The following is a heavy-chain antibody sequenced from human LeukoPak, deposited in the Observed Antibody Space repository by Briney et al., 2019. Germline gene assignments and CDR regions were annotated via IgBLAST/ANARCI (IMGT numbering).Heavy chain of an antibody. CDR3: AREAYHDSSGEPAFDI. Sequence: SETLSLTCTVSGGSISSYYWSWIRQPPGKGLEWIGYIYYSGSTNYNPSLKSRVTISVDTSKNQFSLKLSSVTAADTAVYYCAREAYHDSSGEPAFDIWGQGTMVTVSS. CDR1: GGSISSYY. J-gene: IGHJ3*02. D-gene: IGHD3-22*01. V-gene: IGHV4-59*01. CDR2: IYYSGST.